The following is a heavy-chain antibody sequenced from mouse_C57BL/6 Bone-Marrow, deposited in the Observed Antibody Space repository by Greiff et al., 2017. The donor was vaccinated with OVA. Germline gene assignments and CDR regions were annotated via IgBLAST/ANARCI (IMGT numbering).Heavy chain of an antibody. CDR3: ARRSYYSNYDFDY. CDR2: IDPSDSYT. D-gene: IGHD2-5*01. CDR1: GYTFTSYW. V-gene: IGHV1-69*01. J-gene: IGHJ2*01. Sequence: QVQLQQPGAELVMPGASVKLSCKASGYTFTSYWMHWVKQRPGQGLEWIGEIDPSDSYTNYNQKFKGKSTLTVDKSSSTAYMQLSSLTSEDSAVYYCARRSYYSNYDFDYWGQGTTLTVSS.